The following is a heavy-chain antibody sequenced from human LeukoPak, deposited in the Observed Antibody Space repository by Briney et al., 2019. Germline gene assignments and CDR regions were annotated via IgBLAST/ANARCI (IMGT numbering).Heavy chain of an antibody. Sequence: PSETLSLTCTVSGYSISSGYYWGWIRQPPGKGLEWIGYIYYSGSTNYNPSLKSRVTISVDTSKNQFSLKLSSVTAADTAVYYCARGPYSSSFPPDYWGQGTLVTVSS. D-gene: IGHD6-6*01. CDR2: IYYSGST. J-gene: IGHJ4*02. CDR1: GYSISSGYY. CDR3: ARGPYSSSFPPDY. V-gene: IGHV4-61*01.